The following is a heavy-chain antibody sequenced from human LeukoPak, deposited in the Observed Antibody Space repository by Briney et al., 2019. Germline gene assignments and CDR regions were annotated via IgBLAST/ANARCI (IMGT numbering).Heavy chain of an antibody. V-gene: IGHV3-23*01. CDR3: ARVLRYCSGGNCYSGGLGYMDV. Sequence: QTGGSLRLSCAASKFTFSTFSMSWVRQAPGKGLEWVSSISGSGGYTYYADSVKGRFTISRDNSKNTLFLQMNSLRAEDTAVYYCARVLRYCSGGNCYSGGLGYMDVWGKGTTVTISS. CDR1: KFTFSTFS. CDR2: ISGSGGYT. J-gene: IGHJ6*03. D-gene: IGHD2-15*01.